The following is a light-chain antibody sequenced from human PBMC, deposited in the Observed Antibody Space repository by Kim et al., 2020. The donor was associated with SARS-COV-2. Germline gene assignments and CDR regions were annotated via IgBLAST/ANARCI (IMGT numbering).Light chain of an antibody. J-gene: IGLJ2*01. V-gene: IGLV3-21*04. CDR3: QVWDSSSDHRVV. Sequence: PGKRAGVSCGGNGIGSKSVHWYQQKPGQAPVLVIYYDNDRPSGIPERFSGSNSGNTATLTISRVEAGDEADYYCQVWDSSSDHRVVFGGGTQLTVL. CDR1: GIGSKS. CDR2: YDN.